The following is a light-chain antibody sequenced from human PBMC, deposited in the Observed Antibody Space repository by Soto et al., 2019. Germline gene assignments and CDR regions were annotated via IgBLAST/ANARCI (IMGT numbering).Light chain of an antibody. J-gene: IGKJ3*01. CDR1: QSVNNY. Sequence: EIVLTQSPATLSLSPGERATLSCRASQSVNNYLAWYQQRPGQAPRLLIYDASNRATGIPDRFSGSGSGTDFTLTISSLEPEDFAVYYCQHYNSTPITFGHGTKVDIK. CDR3: QHYNSTPIT. CDR2: DAS. V-gene: IGKV3-11*01.